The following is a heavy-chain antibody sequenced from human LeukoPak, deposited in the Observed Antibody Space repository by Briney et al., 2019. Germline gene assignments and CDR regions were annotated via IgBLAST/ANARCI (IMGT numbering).Heavy chain of an antibody. CDR1: NYYISSGSY. Sequence: RPSETLSLTCAVSNYYISSGSYWSWIRQPPGKGLEWIGSIYHTGSAYYSSSLQSRVTISVDTSKNQFSVKLSSVTAADTAVYYCARANDRGGTSPLDYWGQGTLVTVSS. CDR3: ARANDRGGTSPLDY. CDR2: IYHTGSA. J-gene: IGHJ4*02. V-gene: IGHV4-38-2*01. D-gene: IGHD2-2*01.